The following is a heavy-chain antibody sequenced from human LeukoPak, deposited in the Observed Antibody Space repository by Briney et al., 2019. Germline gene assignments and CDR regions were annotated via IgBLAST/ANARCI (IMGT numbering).Heavy chain of an antibody. CDR1: GGSISSYY. V-gene: IGHV4-59*01. Sequence: PSETLSLTCTVSGGSISSYYWSWIRQPPGKGLEWIGYIYHSGGTNYNPSLKRRVTMSVDTSKNQFSLKLRSVTAADTAVYYCARTTEAHSWRTRYYDYYMDVWGKGTTVTVSS. J-gene: IGHJ6*03. D-gene: IGHD6-13*01. CDR2: IYHSGGT. CDR3: ARTTEAHSWRTRYYDYYMDV.